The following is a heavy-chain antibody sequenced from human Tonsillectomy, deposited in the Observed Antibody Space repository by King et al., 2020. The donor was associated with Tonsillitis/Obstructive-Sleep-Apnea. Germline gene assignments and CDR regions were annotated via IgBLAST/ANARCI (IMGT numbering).Heavy chain of an antibody. Sequence: VQLVESGAAVKKPGESLKISCKGSGYSFSNYWIGWVRQMPGRGLEWMGIIYPANSDTRYSPSFQGQVTISADKSISTAYLQWSSLKASDTAMYYCASLVGYCSGGRCPYYFDHWGQGTLVTVSS. CDR3: ASLVGYCSGGRCPYYFDH. CDR1: GYSFSNYW. V-gene: IGHV5-51*01. D-gene: IGHD2-15*01. CDR2: IYPANSDT. J-gene: IGHJ4*02.